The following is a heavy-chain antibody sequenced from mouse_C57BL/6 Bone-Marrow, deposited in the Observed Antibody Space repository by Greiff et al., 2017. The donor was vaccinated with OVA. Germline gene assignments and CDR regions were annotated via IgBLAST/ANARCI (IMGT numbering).Heavy chain of an antibody. CDR3: TTWYYGSPLAMDY. J-gene: IGHJ4*01. Sequence: VHVKQSGAELVRPGASVKLSCTASGFNIKDDYMHWVKQRPEQGLEWIGWIDPENGDTESDSKFQGKATITADTYSNTASMQLRSLESWATAVYYGTTWYYGSPLAMDYWGQGTSVTVSS. CDR2: IDPENGDT. D-gene: IGHD1-1*01. CDR1: GFNIKDDY. V-gene: IGHV14-4*01.